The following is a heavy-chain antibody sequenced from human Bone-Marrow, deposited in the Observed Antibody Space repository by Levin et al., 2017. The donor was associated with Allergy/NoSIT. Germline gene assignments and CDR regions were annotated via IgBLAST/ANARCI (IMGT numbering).Heavy chain of an antibody. Sequence: ASVKVSCKASGGSFSSFAVTWVRQAPGQGPEYMGGIIPVFGTPNYAQKFRGRVTISADASTTTAYMELSSLKSDDTAVYYCAREEGSSGYFDSWGQGALVTVSA. CDR3: AREEGSSGYFDS. D-gene: IGHD3-22*01. CDR2: IIPVFGTP. CDR1: GGSFSSFA. J-gene: IGHJ4*02. V-gene: IGHV1-69*13.